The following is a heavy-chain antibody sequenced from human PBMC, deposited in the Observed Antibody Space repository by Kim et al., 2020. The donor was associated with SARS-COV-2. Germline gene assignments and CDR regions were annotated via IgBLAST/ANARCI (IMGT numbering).Heavy chain of an antibody. Sequence: GGSLRLSCAASGFTFDDYAMHWVRQAPGKGLEWVSGISWNSSSIGYADSVKGRFTISSDNAKNSLYLQMNSLRAEDTALSYCAKASCSSTSCPDYYDGMDVWGQGTTVTVSS. CDR1: GFTFDDYA. CDR2: ISWNSSSI. CDR3: AKASCSSTSCPDYYDGMDV. V-gene: IGHV3-9*01. J-gene: IGHJ6*02. D-gene: IGHD2-2*01.